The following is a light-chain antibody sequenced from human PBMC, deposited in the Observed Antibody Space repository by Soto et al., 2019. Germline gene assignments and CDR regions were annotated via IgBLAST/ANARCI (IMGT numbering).Light chain of an antibody. V-gene: IGKV3-11*01. CDR1: QSVSNY. Sequence: IVLTHSPATLSFSPRQRSTLSFSASQSVSNYLAWYQQKPGQAPRLLIYDASNRATGIPARFSGSGSGTDFTLTISSLEPEDFAVYYCQQRSNWPPGLTFGGGTKVDI. CDR2: DAS. J-gene: IGKJ4*01. CDR3: QQRSNWPPGLT.